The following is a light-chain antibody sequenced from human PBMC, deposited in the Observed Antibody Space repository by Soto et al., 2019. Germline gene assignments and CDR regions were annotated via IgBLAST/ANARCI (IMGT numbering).Light chain of an antibody. CDR3: SSYAGSNNWN. V-gene: IGLV2-8*01. J-gene: IGLJ1*01. CDR2: EVS. Sequence: QSALTQPPSASGSPGQSVTISCTGTSSDVGGYNYVSWYQQHPGKAPKLMIYEVSKRPSRVPDRFSGSKSGNTASLTVSGLQAEDEADYYCSSYAGSNNWNFGTGTKLTVL. CDR1: SSDVGGYNY.